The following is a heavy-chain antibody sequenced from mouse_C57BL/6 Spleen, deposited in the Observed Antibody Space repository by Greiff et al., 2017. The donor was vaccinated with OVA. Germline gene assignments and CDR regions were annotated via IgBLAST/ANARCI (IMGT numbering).Heavy chain of an antibody. Sequence: EVQLQQSGPGLVKPGASVRMSCKASGYTFTDYNMHWVKQSHGKSLEGIGYINPNNGGTSYNQKFKGKATLTVTKSSSTAYMELRSLTTEDSAVYYCARWDYGSAYAMDYWGQGTSVTVSS. CDR1: GYTFTDYN. V-gene: IGHV1-22*01. CDR3: ARWDYGSAYAMDY. J-gene: IGHJ4*01. CDR2: INPNNGGT. D-gene: IGHD1-1*01.